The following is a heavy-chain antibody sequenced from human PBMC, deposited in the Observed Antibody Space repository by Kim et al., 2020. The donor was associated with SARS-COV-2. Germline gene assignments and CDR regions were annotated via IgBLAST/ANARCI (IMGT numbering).Heavy chain of an antibody. V-gene: IGHV3-30*01. CDR3: ARPYGDSTYFDY. J-gene: IGHJ4*02. D-gene: IGHD4-17*01. Sequence: YYPDSAKGRFTISRDNSKNTLYLQMNSLSAEDTAVYYCARPYGDSTYFDYWGQGTLVTVSS.